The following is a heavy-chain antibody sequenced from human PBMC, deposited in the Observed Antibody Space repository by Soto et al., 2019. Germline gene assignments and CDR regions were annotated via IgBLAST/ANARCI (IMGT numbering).Heavy chain of an antibody. CDR1: GFTFKSYG. Sequence: QVQLVESGGGVVQPGRSLRLSCAASGFTFKSYGMHWVRQAPGKGLEWVAVISYDGSIEYYGDSVKGRFTISRDNSKNTLYLQMNSLRAEDTAVYYCAKDVGYCSGGRCYPHHWFDPWGQGTRVTVSS. CDR2: ISYDGSIE. J-gene: IGHJ5*02. CDR3: AKDVGYCSGGRCYPHHWFDP. D-gene: IGHD2-15*01. V-gene: IGHV3-30*18.